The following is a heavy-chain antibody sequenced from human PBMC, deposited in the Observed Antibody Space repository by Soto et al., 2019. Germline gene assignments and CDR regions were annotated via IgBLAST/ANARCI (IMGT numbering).Heavy chain of an antibody. V-gene: IGHV3-23*01. Sequence: GGSLRLSCAASGFTFSSYAMSWVRQAPGKGLEWVSAISGSGGSTYYADSVKGRFTISRDNSKNTLYLQMNSLRAEDTAVYYCAKDRDRIKWELPPYYFDYWGQGTLVTVSS. D-gene: IGHD1-26*01. CDR3: AKDRDRIKWELPPYYFDY. CDR2: ISGSGGST. J-gene: IGHJ4*02. CDR1: GFTFSSYA.